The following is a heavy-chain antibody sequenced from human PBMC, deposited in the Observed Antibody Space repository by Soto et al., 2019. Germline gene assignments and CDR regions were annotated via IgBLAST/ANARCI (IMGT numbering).Heavy chain of an antibody. J-gene: IGHJ4*02. CDR2: IYDGGRT. CDR3: ARGPSGDKVDS. D-gene: IGHD7-27*01. CDR1: GGSISTVDYW. V-gene: IGHV4-30-4*01. Sequence: QVQLQESGPGLVKPSQTLSLTCTVSGGSISTVDYWWSWIRQSPDMGLEWIGHIYDGGRTYNNPSLESRVTLSVGPAKSQPSLTLSAVSAADTAVYYCARGPSGDKVDSWGQGTLVTVSS.